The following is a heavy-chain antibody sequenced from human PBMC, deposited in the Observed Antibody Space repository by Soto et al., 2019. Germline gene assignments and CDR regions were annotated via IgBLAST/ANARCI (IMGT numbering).Heavy chain of an antibody. CDR3: ARDWVVVVVVPRTGMDV. CDR2: INPNSGGT. CDR1: GYTFTGYY. V-gene: IGHV1-2*02. J-gene: IGHJ6*02. Sequence: EASVKVSCKASGYTFTGYYMHWVRQAPGQGLEWMGWINPNSGGTNYAQKFQGRVTMTRDTSISTAYMELSRLRSDDTAVYYCARDWVVVVVVPRTGMDVWGQGTTATVSS. D-gene: IGHD2-15*01.